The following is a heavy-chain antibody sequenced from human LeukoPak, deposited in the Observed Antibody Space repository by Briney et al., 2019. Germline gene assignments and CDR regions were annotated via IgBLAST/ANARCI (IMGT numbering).Heavy chain of an antibody. D-gene: IGHD5-18*01. Sequence: GGSLRLSCAASGFTFSSYGMSWVRQAPGKGLEWVSAISGSGGSTYYADSVKGRFTISRDNSKNTLYLQMNSLRAEDTAVYYCAKAAVTSRAGYYYYMDVWGKGTTVTVSS. J-gene: IGHJ6*03. CDR1: GFTFSSYG. V-gene: IGHV3-23*01. CDR3: AKAAVTSRAGYYYYMDV. CDR2: ISGSGGST.